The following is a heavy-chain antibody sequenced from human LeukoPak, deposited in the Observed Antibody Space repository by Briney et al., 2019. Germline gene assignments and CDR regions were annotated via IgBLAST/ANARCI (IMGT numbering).Heavy chain of an antibody. CDR3: ARDHHYYDSSGSRVSFDY. CDR1: GYTFTSYG. CDR2: ICAYNGNT. J-gene: IGHJ4*02. Sequence: APVKVSCKASGYTFTSYGISWVRQAPGQGLEWMGWICAYNGNTNYAQKLQGRVTMTKDTSKSTAYMELRSLRSDDTAVYYCARDHHYYDSSGSRVSFDYWGQGTLVTVSS. D-gene: IGHD3-22*01. V-gene: IGHV1-18*01.